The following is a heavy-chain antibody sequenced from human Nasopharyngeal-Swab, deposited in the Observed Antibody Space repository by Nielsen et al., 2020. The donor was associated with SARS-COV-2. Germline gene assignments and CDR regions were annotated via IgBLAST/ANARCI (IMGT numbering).Heavy chain of an antibody. CDR2: INTNTGNP. Sequence: WVRQAPGQGLEWMGWINTNTGNPTYAQGFTGRFVFSLDTSVSTAYLQISSLKAEDTAVYYCARDYDILTGYYYCYYGMDVWGQGTTVTVSS. V-gene: IGHV7-4-1*02. CDR3: ARDYDILTGYYYCYYGMDV. D-gene: IGHD3-9*01. J-gene: IGHJ6*02.